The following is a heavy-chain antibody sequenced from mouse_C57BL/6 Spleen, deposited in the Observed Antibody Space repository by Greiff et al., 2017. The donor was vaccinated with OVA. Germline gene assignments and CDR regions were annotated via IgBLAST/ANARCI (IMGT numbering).Heavy chain of an antibody. CDR2: IWSDGST. Sequence: QVHVKQSGPGLVAPSQSLSITCTVSGFSLTSYGVHWVRQPPGKGLEWLVVIWSDGSTTYNSALKSRLSISKDNSKSQVFLKMNSLQTDDAAMYYCARHDYGSSYGAMDYWGQGTSVTVSS. V-gene: IGHV2-6-1*01. J-gene: IGHJ4*01. D-gene: IGHD1-1*01. CDR1: GFSLTSYG. CDR3: ARHDYGSSYGAMDY.